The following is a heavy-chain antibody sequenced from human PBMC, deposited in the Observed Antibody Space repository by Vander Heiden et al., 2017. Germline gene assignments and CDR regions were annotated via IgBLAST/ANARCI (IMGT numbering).Heavy chain of an antibody. CDR3: ARERLVPAAMLGGEDYYYYYGMDV. D-gene: IGHD2-2*01. Sequence: DSVKGRFTISRDNSKNTLYLQMNSLRAEDTAVYYCARERLVPAAMLGGEDYYYYYGMDVWGQGTTVTVSS. J-gene: IGHJ6*02. V-gene: IGHV3-30*07.